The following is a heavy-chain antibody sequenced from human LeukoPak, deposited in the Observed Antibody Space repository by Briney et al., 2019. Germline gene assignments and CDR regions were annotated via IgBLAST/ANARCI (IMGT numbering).Heavy chain of an antibody. D-gene: IGHD6-19*01. Sequence: GGSLRLSCAASGFTFSSYTMSWVRQAPGKGLEWVSLISGSGTSTQYADSVKGRFTISRDDSKNSLYLQMNSLKTEDTAVYYCARGGSSGWGLDYWGLGTLVTVSS. J-gene: IGHJ4*02. CDR3: ARGGSSGWGLDY. CDR2: ISGSGTST. CDR1: GFTFSSYT. V-gene: IGHV3-23*01.